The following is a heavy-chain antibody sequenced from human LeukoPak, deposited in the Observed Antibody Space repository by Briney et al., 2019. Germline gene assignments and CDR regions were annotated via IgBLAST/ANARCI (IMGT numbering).Heavy chain of an antibody. Sequence: GGSLRLSCAASGFTFSSYAMSWVRQAPGKGLEWVSGISVSGTSTYYADAVKGRFTISRDNSKNTLYLQMNSLRAEDTAVYYCARRTNSWPNFDYWGQGTLVTVSS. CDR2: ISVSGTST. CDR3: ARRTNSWPNFDY. V-gene: IGHV3-23*01. J-gene: IGHJ4*02. CDR1: GFTFSSYA. D-gene: IGHD6-13*01.